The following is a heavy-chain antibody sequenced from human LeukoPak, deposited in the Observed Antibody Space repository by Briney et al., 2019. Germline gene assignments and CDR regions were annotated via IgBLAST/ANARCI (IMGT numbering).Heavy chain of an antibody. CDR2: ISGVGVST. Sequence: PGGSLRLSCVASGLPIGDFAMHWVRQAPGQGLEWVSLISGVGVSTFFTDSVKGRFSISRDNSKNSLFLEMSSLRTEDTAMYYCARESGKFDYWGQGTLVAVSS. J-gene: IGHJ4*02. CDR3: ARESGKFDY. CDR1: GLPIGDFA. V-gene: IGHV3-43*02.